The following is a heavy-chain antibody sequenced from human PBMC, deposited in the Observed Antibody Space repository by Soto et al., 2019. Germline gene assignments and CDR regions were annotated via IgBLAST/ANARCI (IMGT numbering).Heavy chain of an antibody. D-gene: IGHD3-10*01. V-gene: IGHV3-33*01. CDR3: ARDGYYGSGSYYTSLGMDV. CDR1: GFTFSSYG. Sequence: QVQLVESGGGVVQPGRSLRLSCAASGFTFSSYGMHWVRQAPGKGLEWVAVIWYDGSNKYYADSVKGRFTISRDNSKNTLYLQMNSLRAEDTAVYYCARDGYYGSGSYYTSLGMDVWGQGTTVTVSS. CDR2: IWYDGSNK. J-gene: IGHJ6*02.